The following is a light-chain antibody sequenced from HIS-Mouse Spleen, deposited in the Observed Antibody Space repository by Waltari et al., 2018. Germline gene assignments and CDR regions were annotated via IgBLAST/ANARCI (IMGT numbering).Light chain of an antibody. Sequence: DIVMTQSPLSLPVTPGAPASISCMSSQSLLHSNGYNYLDWYLQKPGQSPQLLIYLGSNRASGVPDRFSGSGSGTDFTLKISRVEAEDVGVYYCMQALQTPFTFGPGTKVDIK. CDR3: MQALQTPFT. CDR2: LGS. CDR1: QSLLHSNGYNY. V-gene: IGKV2-28*01. J-gene: IGKJ3*01.